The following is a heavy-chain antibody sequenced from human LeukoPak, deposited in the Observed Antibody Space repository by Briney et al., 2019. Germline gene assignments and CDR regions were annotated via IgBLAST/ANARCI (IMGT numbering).Heavy chain of an antibody. D-gene: IGHD3-22*01. J-gene: IGHJ6*03. CDR1: GFTFSNYA. CDR3: ARGVPPDSSGYYYYYYYMDV. V-gene: IGHV3-30*01. Sequence: GGSLRLSCAASGFTFSNYALRLSYDGSNKYYADSVKGRFTISRDNSKNTLYLQMNSLRAEGTAVYYCARGVPPDSSGYYYYYYYMDVWGKGTTVTISS. CDR2: SYDGSNK.